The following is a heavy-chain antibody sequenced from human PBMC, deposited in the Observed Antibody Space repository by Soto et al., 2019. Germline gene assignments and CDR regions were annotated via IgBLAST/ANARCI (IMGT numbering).Heavy chain of an antibody. CDR2: IYYSGST. CDR3: ARVRTAAAGTVDY. Sequence: SETLSLTCTASGGSISSGGYYWSWIRQHPGKGLEWIGYIYYSGSTYYNPSLKSRVTISVDTSKNQFSLKLSSVTAADTAVYYCARVRTAAAGTVDYWGQGTLVTVSS. CDR1: GGSISSGGYY. V-gene: IGHV4-31*03. J-gene: IGHJ4*02. D-gene: IGHD6-13*01.